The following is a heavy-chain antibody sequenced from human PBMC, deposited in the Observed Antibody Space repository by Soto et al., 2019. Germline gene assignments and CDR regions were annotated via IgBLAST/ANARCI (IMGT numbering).Heavy chain of an antibody. D-gene: IGHD6-19*01. Sequence: GESLKISCKVSGDSFTGFWIGWVRQMPGKGLEWLGSIYPRDSDTRYSPSFQGQVTISADKSLSTAYLQWNSLQASDTAIYYCARQHPLDSRVWFTWGQGTLVTVSS. CDR1: GDSFTGFW. J-gene: IGHJ4*02. CDR3: ARQHPLDSRVWFT. V-gene: IGHV5-51*01. CDR2: IYPRDSDT.